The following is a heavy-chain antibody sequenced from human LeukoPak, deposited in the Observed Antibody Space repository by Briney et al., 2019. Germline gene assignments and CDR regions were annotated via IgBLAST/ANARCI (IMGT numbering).Heavy chain of an antibody. Sequence: GGSLRLSCAASGFTFSSYEMNWVRQAPGKGLEWVANINQDGSEKNYVDSVKGRFTISRDNAKNSLYLQMNSLRAEDTAVYYCASAAGWESAYWGQGTLVTVSS. CDR1: GFTFSSYE. J-gene: IGHJ4*02. V-gene: IGHV3-7*01. D-gene: IGHD1-26*01. CDR3: ASAAGWESAY. CDR2: INQDGSEK.